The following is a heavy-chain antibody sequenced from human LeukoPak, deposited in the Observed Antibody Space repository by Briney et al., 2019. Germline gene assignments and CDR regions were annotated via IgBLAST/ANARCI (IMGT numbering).Heavy chain of an antibody. CDR1: GFTFSSYG. Sequence: GGSLRLSCAASGFTFSSYGMHWVRQAPGKGLEWVAVIWYDRSNKYYADSVKGRFTISRDNSKNTLYLQMNSLRAEDTAAYYCAKDLGYCSSTSCYTAYYYYGMDVWGQGTTVTVSS. D-gene: IGHD2-2*02. V-gene: IGHV3-30*02. J-gene: IGHJ6*02. CDR3: AKDLGYCSSTSCYTAYYYYGMDV. CDR2: IWYDRSNK.